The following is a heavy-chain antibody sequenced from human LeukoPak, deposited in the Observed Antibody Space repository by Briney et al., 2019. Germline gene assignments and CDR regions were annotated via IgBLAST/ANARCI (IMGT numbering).Heavy chain of an antibody. Sequence: GGSLRLSCAASRITFNSYAMSWVRQAPGKGLEWVSAISGSGGSTYYADSVKGRFTIFRDNSKNTLYLQMNSLRAEDTAVYYCAKVGTVYYFDYWGQGTLVTVSS. CDR1: RITFNSYA. V-gene: IGHV3-23*01. CDR2: ISGSGGST. CDR3: AKVGTVYYFDY. J-gene: IGHJ4*02. D-gene: IGHD4-17*01.